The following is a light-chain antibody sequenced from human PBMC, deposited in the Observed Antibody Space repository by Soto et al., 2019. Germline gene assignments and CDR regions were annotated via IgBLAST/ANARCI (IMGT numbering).Light chain of an antibody. V-gene: IGKV2-30*02. CDR1: QSLVHSDGIAY. CDR2: KVS. CDR3: RQGAHWPST. Sequence: MTQSPLSLPVTLGQPASISCRSNQSLVHSDGIAYFSWFQQRPGRSPRRLIYKVSNRVFGVQDRSAYNVGVRYRELSCSGVEAGDVGFRYSRQGAHWPSTFGRGTRLEIK. J-gene: IGKJ5*01.